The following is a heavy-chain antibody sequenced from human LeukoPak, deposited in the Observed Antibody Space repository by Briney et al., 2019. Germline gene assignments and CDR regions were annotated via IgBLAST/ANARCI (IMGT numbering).Heavy chain of an antibody. D-gene: IGHD2-15*01. CDR3: ARGPSFFDL. V-gene: IGHV4-39*07. Sequence: SETLSLTCTVSGGSISSSDYYWGWIRQPPGKGLEWIGSISYGGSTYYNPSLKSRVTISVDTSKTQFSLKLSSVTAADTAVYYCARGPSFFDLWGRGTLVTVSS. CDR1: GGSISSSDYY. J-gene: IGHJ2*01. CDR2: ISYGGST.